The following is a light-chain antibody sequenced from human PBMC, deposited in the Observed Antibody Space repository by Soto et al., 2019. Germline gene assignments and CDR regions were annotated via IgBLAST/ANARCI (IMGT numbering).Light chain of an antibody. CDR3: QHYNSYSEA. V-gene: IGKV1-5*03. CDR1: QTISSC. CDR2: KAS. J-gene: IGKJ1*01. Sequence: DIQMTQSPSTLSGSVGDRVTITCRASQTISSCLAWYQQKPGKAPKLLIYKASTLTSGVPSRFSGSGSGTEFTLTISSLQPDDFATYYCQHYNSYSEAFGQGTKVDI.